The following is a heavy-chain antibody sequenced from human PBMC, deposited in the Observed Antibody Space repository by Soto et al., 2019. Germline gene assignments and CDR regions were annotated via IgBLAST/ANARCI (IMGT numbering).Heavy chain of an antibody. J-gene: IGHJ6*02. V-gene: IGHV2-26*01. D-gene: IGHD4-17*01. CDR3: ARRNVDSYQFDYAMDV. CDR1: GFSLTTGKMG. Sequence: QVTLKESGPALVKPTETLTLTCTVSGFSLTTGKMGVSWIRQPPGKALEWLAHIFSDNERFYSTSLQGRLTIYKDTSGSQVVLSMTNVDPVDTDTYYCARRNVDSYQFDYAMDVWGQVTTVTVSS. CDR2: IFSDNER.